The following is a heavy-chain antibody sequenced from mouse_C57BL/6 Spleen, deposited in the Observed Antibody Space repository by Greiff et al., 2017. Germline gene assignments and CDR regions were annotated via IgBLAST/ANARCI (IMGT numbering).Heavy chain of an antibody. V-gene: IGHV1-64*01. CDR1: GYTFTSYW. CDR3: ARETTVVAFDY. J-gene: IGHJ2*01. D-gene: IGHD1-1*01. Sequence: QVQLQQPGAELVKPGASVKLSCKASGYTFTSYWMHWVKQRPGQGLEWIGMIHPTSGSTNYNEKFKSKATLTVDKSASTVYMQLSSLTSEDSAVYYCARETTVVAFDYWGQGTTRTVSS. CDR2: IHPTSGST.